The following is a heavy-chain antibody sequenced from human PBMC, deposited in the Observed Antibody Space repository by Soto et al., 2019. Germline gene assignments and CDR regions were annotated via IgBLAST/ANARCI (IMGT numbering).Heavy chain of an antibody. CDR1: GGSISSYY. CDR2: IYYSGST. CDR3: ARDLDPKGFDY. V-gene: IGHV4-59*01. D-gene: IGHD3-9*01. J-gene: IGHJ4*02. Sequence: SGTLSLTCTVSGGSISSYYWSWIRQHPGKGLEWIGYIYYSGSTNYNPSLKSRVTISVDTSKNQFSLKLSSVTAADTAVSYCARDLDPKGFDYWRQGTLGTVSS.